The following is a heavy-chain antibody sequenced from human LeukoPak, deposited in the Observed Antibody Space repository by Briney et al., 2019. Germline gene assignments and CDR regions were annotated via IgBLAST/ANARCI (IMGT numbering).Heavy chain of an antibody. D-gene: IGHD3-3*01. CDR3: VRERNNFWSGHHSIFDS. Sequence: PGGSLRLSCAASGFTFADYGMSWVRQAPGKGLVWLSRINNDGSSTIYADSVKGRFTFSRDNAENTLFLEMSSLRVEDTAVYYCVRERNNFWSGHHSIFDSWGQGTLVTVSS. CDR1: GFTFADYG. J-gene: IGHJ4*02. CDR2: INNDGSST. V-gene: IGHV3-74*01.